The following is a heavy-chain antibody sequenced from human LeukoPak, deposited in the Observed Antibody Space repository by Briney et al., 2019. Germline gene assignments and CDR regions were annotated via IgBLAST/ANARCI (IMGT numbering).Heavy chain of an antibody. CDR2: IPYSGTT. CDR3: ARTLGKITNNIFDY. D-gene: IGHD1-1*01. Sequence: PPETLSDTPVQSGGSITRAYGCRVRQPPGKGLEWLGYIPYSGTTNYNPSLRSRVTISVDTSKNQFPLRLSSVTAADTAVYYCARTLGKITNNIFDYWGQGTLVTVSS. CDR1: GGSITRAY. J-gene: IGHJ4*02. V-gene: IGHV4-59*01.